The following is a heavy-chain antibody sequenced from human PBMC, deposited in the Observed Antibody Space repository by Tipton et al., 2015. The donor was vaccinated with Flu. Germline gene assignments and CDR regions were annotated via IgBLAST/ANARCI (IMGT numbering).Heavy chain of an antibody. V-gene: IGHV4-59*01. CDR3: ARDNYLIPGAMVY. CDR2: VYFTGTT. J-gene: IGHJ4*02. D-gene: IGHD2-2*01. CDR1: GGSISSYY. Sequence: TLSLTCSLSGGSISSYYWTWIRQPPGKGLEWIGHVYFTGTTNYNYSLKSRVTISLDTSRTQFSLKLTSVTAADTAMYYCARDNYLIPGAMVYWGQGALVTVSS.